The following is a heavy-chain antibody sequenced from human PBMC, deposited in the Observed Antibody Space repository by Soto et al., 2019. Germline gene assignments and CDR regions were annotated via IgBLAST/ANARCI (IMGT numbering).Heavy chain of an antibody. CDR3: AHGSCFGADCYPNPYFDF. CDR2: IYWDDDK. V-gene: IGHV2-5*02. CDR1: GFSLSTTEEG. D-gene: IGHD2-21*02. J-gene: IGHJ4*02. Sequence: QITLKESGPTLVQPTQTLTLTCTFSGFSLSTTEEGVGWIRQPPGKAPEWLALIYWDDDKRYSPSLKTRLTITKDTSKNQLVLTLTNVDPVDTATYYCAHGSCFGADCYPNPYFDFWGQGILVTVSS.